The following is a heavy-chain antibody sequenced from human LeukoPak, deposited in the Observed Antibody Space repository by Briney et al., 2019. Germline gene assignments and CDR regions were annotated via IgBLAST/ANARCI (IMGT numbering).Heavy chain of an antibody. D-gene: IGHD3-9*01. CDR3: ARVGNSLNNFDWLLLGKYYFDY. V-gene: IGHV1-2*02. Sequence: ASVKVSCKASGYTFTGYYMHWVRQGPGQGLEWMGWINPNSGGTNYAQKFQGRVTMTRDTSISTAYMELSRLRSDDTAVYYCARVGNSLNNFDWLLLGKYYFDYWGQGTLVTVSS. CDR1: GYTFTGYY. CDR2: INPNSGGT. J-gene: IGHJ4*02.